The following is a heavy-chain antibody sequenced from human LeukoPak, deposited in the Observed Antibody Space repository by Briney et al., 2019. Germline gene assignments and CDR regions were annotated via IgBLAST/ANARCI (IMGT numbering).Heavy chain of an antibody. CDR1: GYTFTSYG. CDR3: ARGTQMATLYYFDY. V-gene: IGHV1-18*01. CDR2: ISAYDGNT. D-gene: IGHD5-24*01. J-gene: IGHJ4*02. Sequence: ASVKVSCKASGYTFTSYGISWVRQAPGQGLEWMGWISAYDGNTNYAQKLQGRVTMTTDTSTSTAYMELRSLRSDDTAVYYCARGTQMATLYYFDYWGQGTLVTVSS.